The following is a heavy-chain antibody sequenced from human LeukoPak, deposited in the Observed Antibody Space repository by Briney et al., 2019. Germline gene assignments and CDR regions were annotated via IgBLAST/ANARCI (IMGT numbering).Heavy chain of an antibody. CDR3: ARGYCSSTSCYGFDY. Sequence: PSETLSLTCTVSGGSISSYYWSWIRQPAGKGLEWIGRIYTSGSTNYNPSLKSRVTMSVDTSKNQFSLKLSSVTAADTAVYYCARGYCSSTSCYGFDYWGQGTLVTVSS. CDR2: IYTSGST. D-gene: IGHD2-2*01. V-gene: IGHV4-4*07. CDR1: GGSISSYY. J-gene: IGHJ4*02.